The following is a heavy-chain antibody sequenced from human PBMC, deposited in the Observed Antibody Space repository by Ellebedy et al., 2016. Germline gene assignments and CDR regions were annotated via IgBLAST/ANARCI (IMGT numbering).Heavy chain of an antibody. CDR2: INWKGDNR. J-gene: IGHJ3*02. CDR1: GFTFEDYD. Sequence: GGSLRLXXAASGFTFEDYDMDWVRQSPGKGLEWVCGINWKGDNRGCSDSVKGRFTISRDNSKNTVYLQMNSLRAEDTAVYYCARDSSRLHGYDIWGLGTLVTVSS. CDR3: ARDSSRLHGYDI. V-gene: IGHV3-20*03.